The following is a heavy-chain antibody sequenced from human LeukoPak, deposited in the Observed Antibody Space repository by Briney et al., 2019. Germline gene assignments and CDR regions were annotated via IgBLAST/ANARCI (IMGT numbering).Heavy chain of an antibody. CDR1: GFTFSTFA. D-gene: IGHD6-13*01. CDR2: ISWNSGSI. CDR3: AKGQPTRYSSSWYFDY. Sequence: GGSLRLSCAASGFTFSTFAMHWVRQAPGKGLEWVSGISWNSGSIGYADSVKGRFTISRDNAKNSLYLQMNSLRAEDTALYYCAKGQPTRYSSSWYFDYWGQGTLVTVSS. J-gene: IGHJ4*02. V-gene: IGHV3-9*01.